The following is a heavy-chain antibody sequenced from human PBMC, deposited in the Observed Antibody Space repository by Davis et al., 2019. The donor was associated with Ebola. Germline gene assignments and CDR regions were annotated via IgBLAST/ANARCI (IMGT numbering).Heavy chain of an antibody. V-gene: IGHV3-30-3*01. J-gene: IGHJ5*02. CDR1: GFTFSSYA. Sequence: GESLKISCAASGFTFSSYAMHWVRQAPGKGLEWVAVISYDGSNKYYADSVKGRFTISRDNSKNTLYLQMNSLRAEDTAVYYCARAPVPHNWFDPWGQGTLVTVSS. CDR2: ISYDGSNK. D-gene: IGHD2-2*01. CDR3: ARAPVPHNWFDP.